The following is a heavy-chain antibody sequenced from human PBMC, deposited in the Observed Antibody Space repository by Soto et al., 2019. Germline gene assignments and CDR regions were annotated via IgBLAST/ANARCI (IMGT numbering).Heavy chain of an antibody. CDR1: GYSFTSYW. CDR3: ARGCNDYGDYQLYSMDV. Sequence: PGESLKISCKGSGYSFTSYWISWVRQMPGKGLEWMGRIDPSDSYTNYSPSFQGHVTISADKSISTAYLQWSSLKASDTAMYYCARGCNDYGDYQLYSMDVWGQGTTVTVSS. V-gene: IGHV5-10-1*01. D-gene: IGHD4-17*01. CDR2: IDPSDSYT. J-gene: IGHJ6*02.